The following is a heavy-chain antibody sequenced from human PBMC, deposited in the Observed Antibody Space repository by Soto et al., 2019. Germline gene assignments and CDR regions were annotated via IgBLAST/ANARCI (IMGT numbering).Heavy chain of an antibody. J-gene: IGHJ6*02. CDR2: ISFDGVSR. CDR1: GFTFTSHA. V-gene: IGHV3-30-3*01. Sequence: QVRLVESGGAVVQPGTSLRLSCVGSGFTFTSHALHWVRQAPGRGLEWVAVISFDGVSRYYVDSVQGRFTITSDNSKTTLYLQMRELRSDDAAVYYCVRDGGDQGDAWGQGTTVTVSS. D-gene: IGHD2-21*02. CDR3: VRDGGDQGDA.